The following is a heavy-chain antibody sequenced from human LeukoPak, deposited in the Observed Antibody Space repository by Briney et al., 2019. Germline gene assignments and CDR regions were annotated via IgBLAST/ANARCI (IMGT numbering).Heavy chain of an antibody. CDR1: GGSISSYY. V-gene: IGHV4-4*07. J-gene: IGHJ4*02. CDR2: IYTSGST. CDR3: ARGMSRSRVIHFDY. Sequence: SETLSLTCTVSGGSISSYYWSWIRQPAGKGLGWIGRIYTSGSTNYNPSLKSRVTISVDTSKNQFSLKLSSVTAADTAVYYCARGMSRSRVIHFDYWGQGTLVTVSS. D-gene: IGHD2-21*01.